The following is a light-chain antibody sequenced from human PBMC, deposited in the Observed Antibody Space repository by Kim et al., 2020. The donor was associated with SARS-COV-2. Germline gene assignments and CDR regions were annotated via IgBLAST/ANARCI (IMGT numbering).Light chain of an antibody. Sequence: EIVLTQSPATLSLSPGERATLSCRASQSVGSYLAWYQQKPGQAPRLLIYDASNRATGIPARFSGSGSGTDFTLTISSLEPEDFAVYYCKQRSNWPSWTFGQGTKVEIK. V-gene: IGKV3-11*01. CDR1: QSVGSY. CDR3: KQRSNWPSWT. CDR2: DAS. J-gene: IGKJ1*01.